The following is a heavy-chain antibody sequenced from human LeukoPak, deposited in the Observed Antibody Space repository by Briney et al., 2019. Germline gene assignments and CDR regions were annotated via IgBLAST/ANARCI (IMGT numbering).Heavy chain of an antibody. CDR2: IYYSGST. J-gene: IGHJ5*02. D-gene: IGHD2-21*02. CDR3: ARVPHIVVVTARLCWFDP. V-gene: IGHV4-59*01. CDR1: GGSISSYY. Sequence: SETLSLTCTVSGGSISSYYWSWIRQPPGKGLEWIGYIYYSGSTNYNPSLKSRVTISVDTSKNQFSLKLSSVTAADTAVYYCARVPHIVVVTARLCWFDPWGQGTLVTVSS.